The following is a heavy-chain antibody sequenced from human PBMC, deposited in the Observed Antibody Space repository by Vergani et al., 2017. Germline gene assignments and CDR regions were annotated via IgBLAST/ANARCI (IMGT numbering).Heavy chain of an antibody. V-gene: IGHV4-39*01. D-gene: IGHD6-19*01. Sequence: QLQLQQSGPGLVKPSETLFLTCTVSADSISSGSYYWGWIRQPPGKSLEWIGSIYYSGVTYYNPSLKSRVAISVDTSKNQFSLKVTSVTAADTAVCFCARQRPGSGWSPGDFDDWGQGILVTVSS. CDR1: ADSISSGSYY. CDR3: ARQRPGSGWSPGDFDD. CDR2: IYYSGVT. J-gene: IGHJ4*02.